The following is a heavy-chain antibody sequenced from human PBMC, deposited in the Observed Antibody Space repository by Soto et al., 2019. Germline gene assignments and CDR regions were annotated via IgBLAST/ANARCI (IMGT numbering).Heavy chain of an antibody. J-gene: IGHJ5*02. CDR3: ARETVSWFDT. V-gene: IGHV1-8*01. CDR1: GYTFTSYD. CDR2: MNPNSGNT. Sequence: QVQLVQSGAEVKKPGASVKVSCKASGYTFTSYDINWVRQATGQGLEWMGWMNPNSGNTGYAQKFQGRVTMTSNTAISTAYSERSSLKSVDTAVYYCARETVSWFDTWGQRTLVTVSS.